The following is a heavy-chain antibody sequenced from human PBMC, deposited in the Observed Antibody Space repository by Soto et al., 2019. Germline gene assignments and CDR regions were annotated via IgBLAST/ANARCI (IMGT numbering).Heavy chain of an antibody. CDR3: ARAKLGLMLYAPYYFDY. D-gene: IGHD2-8*01. V-gene: IGHV4-30-4*01. J-gene: IGHJ4*02. CDR2: IYYSGST. Sequence: QVQLQESGPGLVKPSQTLSLTCTVSGGSISSGDYYWSWIRQPPGKGLEWIGYIYYSGSTYYNPSLKSRVTISVDTSKNQFSLKLSSVTAADTAVYYCARAKLGLMLYAPYYFDYWGQGTLVTVSS. CDR1: GGSISSGDYY.